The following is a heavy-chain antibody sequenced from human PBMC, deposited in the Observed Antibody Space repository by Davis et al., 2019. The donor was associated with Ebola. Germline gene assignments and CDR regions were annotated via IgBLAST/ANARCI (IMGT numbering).Heavy chain of an antibody. Sequence: HSQTLSLTCAVSGDIVSSGGWNWIRQSPSRGLEWLGRTYYKSKWYNDYAASVKSRITINPDTSKNQFTLQLTSVTPEDTALYYCARGWLRGGMDAWGEGTTVTV. D-gene: IGHD5-18*01. J-gene: IGHJ6*02. CDR1: GDIVSSGG. CDR3: ARGWLRGGMDA. CDR2: TYYKSKWYN. V-gene: IGHV6-1*01.